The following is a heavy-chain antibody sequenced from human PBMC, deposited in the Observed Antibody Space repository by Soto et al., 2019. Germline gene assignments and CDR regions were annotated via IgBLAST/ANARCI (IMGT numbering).Heavy chain of an antibody. V-gene: IGHV3-48*02. Sequence: SLRLSCVASGFTFSSYSINWIRQAPGKGPEWVSWISPAGNSVDYTDSVKGRFTISRDNAENSLYQEMNSLRDEDTAVYYCVRDHLWAFDYWGQGTLVTVSS. CDR1: GFTFSSYS. J-gene: IGHJ4*02. CDR2: ISPAGNSV. D-gene: IGHD7-27*01. CDR3: VRDHLWAFDY.